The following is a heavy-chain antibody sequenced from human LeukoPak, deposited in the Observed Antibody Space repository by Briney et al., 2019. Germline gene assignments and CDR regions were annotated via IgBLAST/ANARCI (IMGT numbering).Heavy chain of an antibody. D-gene: IGHD3-16*02. J-gene: IGHJ4*02. V-gene: IGHV1-18*01. CDR1: GYTFTSYG. Sequence: ASVKVSCKASGYTFTSYGISWVRQAPGQGLEWMGWISAYNGNTNYAQKLQGRVTMTTDTSTSTACMELRSLRSDDTAVYYCARDRNYDYVWGSYRSSRGPYYFDYWGQGTLVTVSS. CDR2: ISAYNGNT. CDR3: ARDRNYDYVWGSYRSSRGPYYFDY.